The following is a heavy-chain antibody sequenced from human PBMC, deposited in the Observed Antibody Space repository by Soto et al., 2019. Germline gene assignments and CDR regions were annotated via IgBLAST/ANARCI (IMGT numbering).Heavy chain of an antibody. Sequence: QVQLQQWGAGLLKPSETLSLTCAVYGGSFSGYYWSWIRQPPGKGLEWIGEINHSGSTNYNPSLKSRVTISADMSMNQFSLKLSSVTAADTSVYYSARVVPAATGIDYWGQGTLVTVSS. J-gene: IGHJ4*02. V-gene: IGHV4-34*01. CDR3: ARVVPAATGIDY. D-gene: IGHD2-2*01. CDR1: GGSFSGYY. CDR2: INHSGST.